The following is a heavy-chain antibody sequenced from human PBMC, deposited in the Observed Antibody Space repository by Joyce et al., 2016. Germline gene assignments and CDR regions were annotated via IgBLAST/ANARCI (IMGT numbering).Heavy chain of an antibody. CDR3: AGDCGADCSSEGWFDS. CDR1: GDSISSYH. V-gene: IGHV4-59*01. CDR2: IFNSGDT. D-gene: IGHD2-21*01. J-gene: IGHJ5*01. Sequence: QVQLQESGPGLVKPSATLSLTCTVSGDSISSYHWSWIRQPPGKRLEWIGYIFNSGDTYYNPTLKSRVTISVDTSKNQLALKLGSVTAADTAIYYCAGDCGADCSSEGWFDSWGQGTLVTVSS.